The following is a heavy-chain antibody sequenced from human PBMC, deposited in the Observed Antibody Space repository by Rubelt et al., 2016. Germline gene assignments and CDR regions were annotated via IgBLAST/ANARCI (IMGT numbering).Heavy chain of an antibody. D-gene: IGHD3-16*01. V-gene: IGHV3-7*01. CDR1: GLTFSNYW. CDR3: MSGAGY. J-gene: IGHJ4*02. CDR2: IKPDGSDR. Sequence: EVQLVESGGGLVQPGGSLRLSCAASGLTFSNYWMNWVRQAPGKDLEWVANIKPDGSDRYFVDSVKGRFTISRDNAKNSVYLQMDSLRADDTAIYFCMSGAGYWGQGTLVTVSS.